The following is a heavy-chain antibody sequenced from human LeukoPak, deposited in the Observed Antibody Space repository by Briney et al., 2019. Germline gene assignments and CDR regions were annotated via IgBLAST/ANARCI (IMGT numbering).Heavy chain of an antibody. CDR2: VNSDGSVT. CDR1: GFTFSTYW. CDR3: ASPYRGTMIRGHGLDV. D-gene: IGHD3-10*01. V-gene: IGHV3-74*01. Sequence: GGSLRLSCEASGFTFSTYWMHWVRQAPGEGMVWVSRVNSDGSVTSYADSVRGRFTISRDNAKNTLYLQMNSLRHEDTAMYYCASPYRGTMIRGHGLDVWGQGTTVTVFS. J-gene: IGHJ6*02.